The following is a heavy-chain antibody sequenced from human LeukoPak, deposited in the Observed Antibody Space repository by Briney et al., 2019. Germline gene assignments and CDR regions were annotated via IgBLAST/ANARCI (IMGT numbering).Heavy chain of an antibody. CDR1: GYTFTSYG. CDR2: IIPILGIA. D-gene: IGHD3-22*01. CDR3: ARAHGTHSSGYYDY. V-gene: IGHV1-69*04. Sequence: GASVKVSCKASGYTFTSYGISWVRQAPGQGLEWMGRIIPILGIANYAQKFQGRVTITADKSTSTAYMELSSLRSEDTAVYYCARAHGTHSSGYYDYWGQGTLVTVSS. J-gene: IGHJ4*02.